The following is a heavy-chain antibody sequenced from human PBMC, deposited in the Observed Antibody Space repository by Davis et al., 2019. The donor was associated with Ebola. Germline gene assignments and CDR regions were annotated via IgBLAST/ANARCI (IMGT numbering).Heavy chain of an antibody. V-gene: IGHV3-23*01. J-gene: IGHJ4*02. D-gene: IGHD3-9*01. CDR1: VITFSSYA. Sequence: GGSLRLSCTDSVITFSSYAMSWVRQAPGKGLEWVSGISGSGDSTYYADSVKGRFSISRDNSKKTLYLQMNSLKTEDTAVYYCTTDQTTVTYYDILTGYYNSDYWGQGTLVTVSS. CDR3: TTDQTTVTYYDILTGYYNSDY. CDR2: ISGSGDST.